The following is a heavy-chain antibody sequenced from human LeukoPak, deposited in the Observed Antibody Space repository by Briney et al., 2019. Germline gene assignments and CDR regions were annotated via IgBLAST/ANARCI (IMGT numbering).Heavy chain of an antibody. J-gene: IGHJ6*03. CDR2: INHSGST. CDR3: ARDKVGAQFYYYYYMDV. Sequence: SETLSLTCAVYGGSFSGYYWSWIRQPPGKGLEWIGEINHSGSTNYNPSLKSRVTISVDTSKNQFSLKLSSVTAADTAVYYCARDKVGAQFYYYYYMDVWGKGTSVTVSS. CDR1: GGSFSGYY. V-gene: IGHV4-34*01. D-gene: IGHD1-26*01.